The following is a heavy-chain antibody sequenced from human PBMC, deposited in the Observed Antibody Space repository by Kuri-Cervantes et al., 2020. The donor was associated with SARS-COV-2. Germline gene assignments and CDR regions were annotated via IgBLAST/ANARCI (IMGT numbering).Heavy chain of an antibody. CDR3: ARDGVTVGKY. J-gene: IGHJ4*02. V-gene: IGHV3-74*01. Sequence: GGSLRLSCAASGFTFSNYWMHWFRQAPGKGLVWVSRTNTDGSSTSYADSVKGRFTISRDNAKNTLYLQMNSLRAEDTAVYYCARDGVTVGKYWGQGTLVTVSS. CDR2: TNTDGSST. CDR1: GFTFSNYW. D-gene: IGHD3-16*01.